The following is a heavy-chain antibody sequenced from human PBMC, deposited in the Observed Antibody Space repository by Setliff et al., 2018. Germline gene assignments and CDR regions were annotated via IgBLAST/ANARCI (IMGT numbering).Heavy chain of an antibody. CDR2: ISGSGRNT. CDR3: AKDHHALYIAVAGTPFN. D-gene: IGHD6-19*01. CDR1: GFTFSSYA. V-gene: IGHV3-23*01. J-gene: IGHJ1*01. Sequence: GSLRLSCAASGFTFSSYAMSWVRQAPGKGLEWVSAISGSGRNTYYADSVKGRFTISRDNSRNTLSLQMNSLTAEDTAVYYCAKDHHALYIAVAGTPFNWGQGTLVTVSS.